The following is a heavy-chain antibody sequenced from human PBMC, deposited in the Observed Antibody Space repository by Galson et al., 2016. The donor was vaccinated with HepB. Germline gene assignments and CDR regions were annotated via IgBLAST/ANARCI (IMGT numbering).Heavy chain of an antibody. CDR1: GFTFSSYS. D-gene: IGHD2-2*01. Sequence: SLRLSCAAAGFTFSSYSMNWVRQAPGKGLEWVSSISSSSSDIYYADSVKGRFTISRDNAKNSLYLQMNSLRAEDTAVYYCARELVAAAYYYYYGMDVWGQGTTVTVSS. J-gene: IGHJ6*02. V-gene: IGHV3-21*01. CDR2: ISSSSSDI. CDR3: ARELVAAAYYYYYGMDV.